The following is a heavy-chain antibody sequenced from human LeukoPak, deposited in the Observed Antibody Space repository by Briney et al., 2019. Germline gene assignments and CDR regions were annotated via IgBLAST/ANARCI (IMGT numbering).Heavy chain of an antibody. J-gene: IGHJ4*02. CDR3: ARITYYYDSSGYYSRGAFDY. Sequence: GASVKVSCKASGYTFTSYYMHWVRQAPGQGLEWMGIINPSGGSTSYAQKFQGRVTMTRDTSISTAYMELSRLRSDDTAVYYCARITYYYDSSGYYSRGAFDYWGQGTLVTVSS. V-gene: IGHV1-46*01. CDR1: GYTFTSYY. D-gene: IGHD3-22*01. CDR2: INPSGGST.